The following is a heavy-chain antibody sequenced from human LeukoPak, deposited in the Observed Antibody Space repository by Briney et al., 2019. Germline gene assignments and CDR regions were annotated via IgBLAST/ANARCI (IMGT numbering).Heavy chain of an antibody. Sequence: SETLSLICTVSGGSISSSSYYWGWIRQPPGKGLEWIGSIYYSGSTYYNPSLKSRVTISVDTSKNQFSLKLSSVTAADTAVYYCARLYYDFWSGYYISGPYVYNWFDPWGQGTLVTVSS. D-gene: IGHD3-3*01. CDR3: ARLYYDFWSGYYISGPYVYNWFDP. V-gene: IGHV4-39*07. CDR2: IYYSGST. J-gene: IGHJ5*02. CDR1: GGSISSSSYY.